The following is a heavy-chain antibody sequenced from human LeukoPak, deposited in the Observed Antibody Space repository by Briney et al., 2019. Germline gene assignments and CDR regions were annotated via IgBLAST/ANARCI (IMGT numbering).Heavy chain of an antibody. V-gene: IGHV4-59*01. CDR2: IYYSGST. Sequence: NPSETLSLTYTVSGGSISSYYWSWIRQPPGKGLEWIGYIYYSGSTNYNPSLKSRVTISVDTSKNQFSLKLSSVTAADTAVYYCARGEDWFDPWGQGTLVTVSS. CDR3: ARGEDWFDP. J-gene: IGHJ5*02. CDR1: GGSISSYY.